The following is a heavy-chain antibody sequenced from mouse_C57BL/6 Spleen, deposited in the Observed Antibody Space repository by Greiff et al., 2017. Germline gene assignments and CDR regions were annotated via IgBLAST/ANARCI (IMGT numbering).Heavy chain of an antibody. V-gene: IGHV2-6*01. CDR1: GFSLTSYG. J-gene: IGHJ3*01. Sequence: QVQVVESGPGLVAPSQSLSITCTVSGFSLTSYGVDWVRQSPGKGLEWLGVIWGVGSTNYNLALKSRLSISKDNSKSQVFLKMNSLHTDDTALYYCASGAGYGFAYWGQGTLVTVSS. D-gene: IGHD2-2*01. CDR2: IWGVGST. CDR3: ASGAGYGFAY.